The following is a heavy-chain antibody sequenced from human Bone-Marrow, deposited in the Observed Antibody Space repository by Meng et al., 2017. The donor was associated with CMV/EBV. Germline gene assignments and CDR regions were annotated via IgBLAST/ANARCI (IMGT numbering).Heavy chain of an antibody. Sequence: GESLKISCAASGFSFSDYSMNWVRQAPGKGLEWVSSISSSSSYIYYADSVKGRFTISRDNAKNSLYLQMNSLRAEDTAVYYCARGHYGGAYYFDYWGQGTRVTVSS. V-gene: IGHV3-21*01. CDR3: ARGHYGGAYYFDY. D-gene: IGHD4-23*01. CDR1: GFSFSDYS. J-gene: IGHJ4*02. CDR2: ISSSSSYI.